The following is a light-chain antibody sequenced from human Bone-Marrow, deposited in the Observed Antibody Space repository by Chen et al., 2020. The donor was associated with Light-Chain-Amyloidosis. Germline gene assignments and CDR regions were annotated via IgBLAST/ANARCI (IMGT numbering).Light chain of an antibody. Sequence: QAVLTLPPSISASPGASATLTCSLRCVVNVGTYRIYWYQQKPGSPPQYLLRYKSDSDKQQGSGVPSRFSGSKDASANAGILLTSGLQSEDEADYYCMIWHSSAVVFGGGTKLTVL. CDR2: YKSDSDK. CDR1: CVVNVGTYR. CDR3: MIWHSSAVV. J-gene: IGLJ2*01. V-gene: IGLV5-45*02.